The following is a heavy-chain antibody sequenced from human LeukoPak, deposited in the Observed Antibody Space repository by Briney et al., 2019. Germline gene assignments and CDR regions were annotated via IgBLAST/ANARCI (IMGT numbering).Heavy chain of an antibody. CDR3: ARVAGVRAFDI. V-gene: IGHV3-74*01. Sequence: PGGSLRLSCAASGFTFSSYWMHWVRQAPGKGLVWVSRINSDGSSTSYADSVKGRFTISRDNAKNTLYLQMNSLRAEDTAVYYCARVAGVRAFDIWGQGAMVTVSS. CDR2: INSDGSST. J-gene: IGHJ3*02. D-gene: IGHD3-10*01. CDR1: GFTFSSYW.